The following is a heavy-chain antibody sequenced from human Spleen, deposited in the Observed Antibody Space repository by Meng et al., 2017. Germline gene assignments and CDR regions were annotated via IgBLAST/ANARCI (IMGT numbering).Heavy chain of an antibody. CDR3: ARDSPLTTVTTIPFPYCYYGMDV. V-gene: IGHV1-2*02. D-gene: IGHD4-17*01. CDR2: VNPNSGDT. CDR1: GYTFIGYY. J-gene: IGHJ6*02. Sequence: ASVKVSCKASGYTFIGYYIHWVRQAPGQGLEWLGWVNPNSGDTKSAQKFQGRVTMTRDTSIRTAYMELSRLRSDDTAVYYCARDSPLTTVTTIPFPYCYYGMDVWGQGTTVTVSS.